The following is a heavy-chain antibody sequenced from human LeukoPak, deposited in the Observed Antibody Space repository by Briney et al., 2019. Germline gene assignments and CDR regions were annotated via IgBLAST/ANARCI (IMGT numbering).Heavy chain of an antibody. CDR2: ISGSGGSA. CDR3: AKDGFWSGYYNRAFDY. J-gene: IGHJ4*02. CDR1: GFTFSSYA. V-gene: IGHV3-23*01. D-gene: IGHD3-3*01. Sequence: GASLRLSCAASGFTFSSYAMSWVRQAPGKGLEWVSAISGSGGSAYYADSVKGRFTISRDNSKNTLYLQMNSLRAEDTAVYYCAKDGFWSGYYNRAFDYWGQGTLVTVSS.